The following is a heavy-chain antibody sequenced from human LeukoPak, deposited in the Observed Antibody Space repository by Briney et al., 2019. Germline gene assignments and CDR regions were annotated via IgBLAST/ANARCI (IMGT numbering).Heavy chain of an antibody. J-gene: IGHJ6*03. V-gene: IGHV4-39*01. D-gene: IGHD6-19*01. CDR1: GRPISSSRYY. Sequence: SETQSLICTVCGRPISSSRYYWRSIRKPQGKGLEWIGCIYYSGDTYYNPSLKSRRVTISVDTSKNQFSLRLSSVTAADTAVYYCARHQWHYYYYMGVWGKGSTVTVSS. CDR2: IYYSGDT. CDR3: ARHQWHYYYYMGV.